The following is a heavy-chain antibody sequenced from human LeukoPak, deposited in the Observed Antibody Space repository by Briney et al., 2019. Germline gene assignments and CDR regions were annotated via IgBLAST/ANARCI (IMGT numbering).Heavy chain of an antibody. Sequence: GGSLRLSCAVSGFIVSSNYMSWVRQAPGKGLEWVSVIYSGGSTEYADSVKGRFTVSRDNSKNTLYLQMNSLRAEDTAVYYCARSSDGDYYYYFDYWGQGTLVTVSS. J-gene: IGHJ4*02. CDR1: GFIVSSNY. CDR3: ARSSDGDYYYYFDY. CDR2: IYSGGST. V-gene: IGHV3-66*01. D-gene: IGHD4-17*01.